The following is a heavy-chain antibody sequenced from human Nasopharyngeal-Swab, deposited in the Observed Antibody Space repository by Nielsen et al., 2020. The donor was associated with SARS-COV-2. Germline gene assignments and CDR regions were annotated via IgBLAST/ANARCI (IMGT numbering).Heavy chain of an antibody. D-gene: IGHD3-9*01. CDR2: IIPIFGTA. V-gene: IGHV1-69*06. Sequence: SSVKVSCKASGGTFSSYAISWVRQAPGQGLEWMGGIIPIFGTANYAQKFQGRVTITADKSTSTAYMELSSLRSEDTAVYYCARDFYDILTGYYTRWFDPWGQGTLVTVS. J-gene: IGHJ5*02. CDR3: ARDFYDILTGYYTRWFDP. CDR1: GGTFSSYA.